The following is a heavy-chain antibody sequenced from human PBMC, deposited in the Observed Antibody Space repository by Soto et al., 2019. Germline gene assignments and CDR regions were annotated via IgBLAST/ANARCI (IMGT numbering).Heavy chain of an antibody. CDR2: IIPIFGTA. V-gene: IGHV1-69*13. Sequence: SVKVSCKASGGTFSSYAISWVRQAPGQGLEWMGGIIPIFGTANYAQKFQGRVTITADESTSTAYMELSSLRSEDTAVYYCARVFSYYYDSSGYLGYYYYGMDVWGQGTTVTVSS. J-gene: IGHJ6*02. CDR1: GGTFSSYA. CDR3: ARVFSYYYDSSGYLGYYYYGMDV. D-gene: IGHD3-22*01.